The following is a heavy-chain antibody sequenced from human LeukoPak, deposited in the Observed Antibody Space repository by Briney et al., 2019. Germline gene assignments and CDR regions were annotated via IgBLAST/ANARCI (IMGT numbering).Heavy chain of an antibody. CDR3: ARAAYSSTWYSRYFDL. CDR1: GFTFSDYY. CDR2: ISSSGSTI. Sequence: GGSLRLSCAASGFTFSDYYMSWIRQAPGKGLEWVSYISSSGSTIYYADSVKGRFTISRDNDKNSLYLQMNSLRAEDTAVYYCARAAYSSTWYSRYFDLWGRGTLVTVSS. D-gene: IGHD6-13*01. V-gene: IGHV3-11*04. J-gene: IGHJ2*01.